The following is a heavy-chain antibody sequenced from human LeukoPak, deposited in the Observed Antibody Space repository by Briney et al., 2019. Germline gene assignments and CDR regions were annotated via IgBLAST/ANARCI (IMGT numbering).Heavy chain of an antibody. J-gene: IGHJ5*02. CDR2: IYYRGST. CDR3: ARHHALDYYGSGSYYYGWFDP. CDR1: GGSISSSSYY. Sequence: SETLSLTCTVSGGSISSSSYYWGWIRQPPGKGLEWIGSIYYRGSTYYNPSLKSRVTISVDTSKNQFSLKLSSVTAADTAVYYCARHHALDYYGSGSYYYGWFDPWGQGTLVTVSS. D-gene: IGHD3-10*01. V-gene: IGHV4-39*01.